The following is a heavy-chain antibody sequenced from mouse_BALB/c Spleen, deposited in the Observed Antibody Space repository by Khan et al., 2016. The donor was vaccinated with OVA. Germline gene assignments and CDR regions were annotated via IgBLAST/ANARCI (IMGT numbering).Heavy chain of an antibody. D-gene: IGHD2-3*01. CDR2: INTNTGEP. CDR3: ARSRWLLPAMDY. V-gene: IGHV9-3*02. Sequence: QIQLVQSGPELKKPGETVKISCKASGYTFTNYGMNWVKQSPGKGLKWMGWINTNTGEPTYVEEFKGRFAFSLETSASTAHLQINNLQNEDTATYFCARSRWLLPAMDYWGQGTSVTVSS. CDR1: GYTFTNYG. J-gene: IGHJ4*01.